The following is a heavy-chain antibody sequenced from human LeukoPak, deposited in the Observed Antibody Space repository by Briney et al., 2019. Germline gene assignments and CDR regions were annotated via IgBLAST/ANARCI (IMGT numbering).Heavy chain of an antibody. J-gene: IGHJ4*02. V-gene: IGHV3-21*01. D-gene: IGHD6-19*01. CDR2: ISSSSSYI. CDR1: GFTFSSCS. CDR3: ARDLGSGWIYYFDY. Sequence: GGSLRLSCAASGFTFSSCSMNWVRQAPGKGLEWVSSISSSSSYIYYADSVKGRFTIPRDNAKNSLYLQMNSLRAEDTAVYYCARDLGSGWIYYFDYWGQGTLVTVSS.